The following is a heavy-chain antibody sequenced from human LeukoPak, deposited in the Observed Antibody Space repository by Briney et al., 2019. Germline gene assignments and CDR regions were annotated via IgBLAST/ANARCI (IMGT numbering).Heavy chain of an antibody. CDR1: GFSFSTYW. CDR2: IKGDGSEI. CDR3: AREGLPYSGDH. Sequence: GGSLRLSCAASGFSFSTYWMRWARQTPGKGLEWVANIKGDGSEINYVDSVKGRFTISRDNAKNSLSLQMNSLAADDTGVYYCAREGLPYSGDHWGQGTLVTVSS. J-gene: IGHJ4*02. D-gene: IGHD4-11*01. V-gene: IGHV3-7*01.